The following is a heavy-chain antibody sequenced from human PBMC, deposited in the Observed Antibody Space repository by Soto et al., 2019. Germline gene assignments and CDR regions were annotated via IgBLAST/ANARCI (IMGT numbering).Heavy chain of an antibody. V-gene: IGHV4-30-4*01. D-gene: IGHD3-10*01. CDR3: ARVVVRGVDDY. Sequence: SETLSLTCTVSGGSLSGGDNYWSWIRQPPGKGLEWIGYIYYSGSTYYNPSLKSRVTISVDTSKNQFSLKLSSVTAADTAVYYCARVVVRGVDDYWGQGTLVTVSS. CDR1: GGSLSGGDNY. CDR2: IYYSGST. J-gene: IGHJ4*02.